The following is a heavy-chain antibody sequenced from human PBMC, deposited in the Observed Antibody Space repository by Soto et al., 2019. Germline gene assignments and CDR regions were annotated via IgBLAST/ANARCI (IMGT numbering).Heavy chain of an antibody. CDR1: GGSISSGGYY. D-gene: IGHD3-22*01. J-gene: IGHJ5*02. V-gene: IGHV4-31*03. CDR2: IYYSGST. CDR3: ARSIVVVIPYNWFDP. Sequence: SETLSLTCTVSGGSISSGGYYWSWIRQHPGKGLEWIGYIYYSGSTYYNPSLKSRVTISVDTSKNQFSLKLSSVTAADTAVYYCARSIVVVIPYNWFDPWGQGTLVTVSS.